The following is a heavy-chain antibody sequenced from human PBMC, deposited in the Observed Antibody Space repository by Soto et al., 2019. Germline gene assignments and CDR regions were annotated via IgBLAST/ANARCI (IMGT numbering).Heavy chain of an antibody. CDR3: ARGIYQKYGMDV. Sequence: EVQLVESGGGLVQPGGSLRLSCAASEFTFNNYWIHWVRQVPGKGLVWVSRINTDGSSTDYADSVKGRFTISRDNAENTVYLQMNSLRGEDTALYYCARGIYQKYGMDVWGQGTTGTVSS. J-gene: IGHJ6*02. D-gene: IGHD3-16*02. V-gene: IGHV3-74*01. CDR2: INTDGSST. CDR1: EFTFNNYW.